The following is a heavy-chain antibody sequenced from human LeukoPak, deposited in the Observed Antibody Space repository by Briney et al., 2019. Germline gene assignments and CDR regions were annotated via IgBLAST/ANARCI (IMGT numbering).Heavy chain of an antibody. CDR1: GGSFSGYY. Sequence: PSETLSLTCAVYGGSFSGYYWSWIRQPPGKGLEWIGEINHSGSTNYNPSLKSRVTISVDTSKNQFSLKLSSVTAADTAVYYCAREVGKYHYYYGMDVWGQGTTVTVSS. CDR2: INHSGST. V-gene: IGHV4-34*01. D-gene: IGHD4-23*01. CDR3: AREVGKYHYYYGMDV. J-gene: IGHJ6*02.